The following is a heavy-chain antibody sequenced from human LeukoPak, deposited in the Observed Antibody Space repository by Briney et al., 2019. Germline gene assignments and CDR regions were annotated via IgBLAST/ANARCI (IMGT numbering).Heavy chain of an antibody. Sequence: GESLQISCKGSGYSFTTYWIVWVRQLPGKSLEWMGIINPGDSETKYSPSFQGQVTISADKSISTAHLQWSSLKASDTAMYYCARPGYRSRYFDYWGQGTLVTVSS. D-gene: IGHD6-19*01. CDR2: INPGDSET. J-gene: IGHJ4*02. V-gene: IGHV5-51*01. CDR1: GYSFTTYW. CDR3: ARPGYRSRYFDY.